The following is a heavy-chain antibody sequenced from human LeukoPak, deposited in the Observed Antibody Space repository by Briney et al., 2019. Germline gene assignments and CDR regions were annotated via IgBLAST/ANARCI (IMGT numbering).Heavy chain of an antibody. J-gene: IGHJ3*01. CDR2: ISGSGGTT. CDR3: ERGGRWDYYDSSH. D-gene: IGHD3-22*01. CDR1: GLTFSSYA. Sequence: GGSLRLSCAASGLTFSSYAMTWVRPAPGKGLEWVSGISGSGGTTYYADSVKRRFTISRDDSKNTLYLQMNSMRVEDTAVYYCERGGRWDYYDSSHWGQGTMVTVSS. V-gene: IGHV3-23*01.